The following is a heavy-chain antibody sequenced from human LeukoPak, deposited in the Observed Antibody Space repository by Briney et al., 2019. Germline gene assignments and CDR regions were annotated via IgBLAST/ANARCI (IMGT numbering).Heavy chain of an antibody. CDR3: ATDPASYCTSSTCDFDY. J-gene: IGHJ4*02. CDR1: GFTFSSYW. Sequence: GGSLRLSCAASGFTFSSYWMSWVRQAPGKGLEWVANIKEDGTEKYYVDSVRGPFTISRDNAQNSLYLQMNNLGAEDTAVYYCATDPASYCTSSTCDFDYWGQGTLVTVSS. CDR2: IKEDGTEK. V-gene: IGHV3-7*01. D-gene: IGHD2-8*01.